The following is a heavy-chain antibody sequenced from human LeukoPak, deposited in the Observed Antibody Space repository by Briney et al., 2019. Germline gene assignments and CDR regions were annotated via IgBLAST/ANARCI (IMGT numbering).Heavy chain of an antibody. CDR3: TTDPYDSSGYSNGFDY. CDR1: GFTFTNAW. CDR2: IKSKTDGETT. J-gene: IGHJ4*02. D-gene: IGHD3-22*01. Sequence: GGSLRLSCVDSGFTFTNAWMSWVRQAPGKGLEWIGRIKSKTDGETTNYAEPVRGRFTISRDDSKNTLYLQMNSLKTEDTAVYYCTTDPYDSSGYSNGFDYWGQGTLVTVSS. V-gene: IGHV3-15*01.